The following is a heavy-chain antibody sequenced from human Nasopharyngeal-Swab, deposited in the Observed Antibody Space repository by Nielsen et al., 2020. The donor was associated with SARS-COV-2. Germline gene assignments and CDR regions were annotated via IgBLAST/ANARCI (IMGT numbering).Heavy chain of an antibody. J-gene: IGHJ4*02. D-gene: IGHD1-1*01. CDR1: GFTFTTYW. V-gene: IGHV3-49*02. Sequence: GESLKISCAASGFTFTTYWMTWVRQAPGKGLEWVSFIKSKPYGGTTESAASVKGRFTISRDDSKSIAYLQMNSLKTEDTAMYYCARGGDWTWYFDSWGQGTPVTVTS. CDR3: ARGGDWTWYFDS. CDR2: IKSKPYGGTT.